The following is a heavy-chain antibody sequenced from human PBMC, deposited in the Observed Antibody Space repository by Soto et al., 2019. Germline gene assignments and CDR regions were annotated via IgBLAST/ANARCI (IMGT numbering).Heavy chain of an antibody. CDR1: GGSISSYY. D-gene: IGHD2-8*01. Sequence: PSATLSITCTVSGGSISSYYWSWIRQPPGKGLEWIGYIYYSGSTNYNPSLKSRVTISVDTSKNQFSLKLSSVTAADTAVYYCARRLYATSNWFDPWGQGTLVTVSS. CDR3: ARRLYATSNWFDP. V-gene: IGHV4-59*01. CDR2: IYYSGST. J-gene: IGHJ5*02.